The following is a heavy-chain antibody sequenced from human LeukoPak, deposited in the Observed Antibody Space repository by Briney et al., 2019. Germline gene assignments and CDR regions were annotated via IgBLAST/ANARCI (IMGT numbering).Heavy chain of an antibody. D-gene: IGHD7-27*01. CDR1: GGSVGDYY. V-gene: IGHV4-59*02. Sequence: SETLSLTCTVSGGSVGDYYWSWIRQSPGKGLEWIGYIYYTETSYNPSLKSRVTISADTSKNQFSLKLYSVTAADTAVYYCATRKLGNDYWGQGTLVTVSS. CDR2: IYYTET. CDR3: ATRKLGNDY. J-gene: IGHJ4*02.